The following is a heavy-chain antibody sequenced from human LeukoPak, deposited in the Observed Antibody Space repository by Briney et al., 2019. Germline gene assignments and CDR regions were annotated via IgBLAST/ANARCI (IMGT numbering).Heavy chain of an antibody. CDR1: GFTFRSYW. D-gene: IGHD3-10*01. CDR2: IKQDGSEK. Sequence: GGSLRLSCAASGFTFRSYWMSWVRQAPGKGPEWVANIKQDGSEKYYVDSVKGRLTISRDNAKNSLYLQMNSLRAEDTAVFYCARVMQLAFDIWGQGTMVTVSS. CDR3: ARVMQLAFDI. J-gene: IGHJ3*02. V-gene: IGHV3-7*01.